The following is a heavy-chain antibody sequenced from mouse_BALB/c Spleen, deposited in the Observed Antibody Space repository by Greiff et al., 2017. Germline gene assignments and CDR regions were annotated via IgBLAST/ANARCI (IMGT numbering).Heavy chain of an antibody. D-gene: IGHD2-4*01. CDR3: ARESYDYDAWFAY. V-gene: IGHV2-9*02. Sequence: QVQLQQSGPGLVAPSQSLSITCTVSGFSLTSYGVHWVRQPPGKGLEWLGVIWAGGSTNYNSALMSRLSISKDNSKSQVFLKMNSLQTDDTAMYYCARESYDYDAWFAYWGQGTLVTVSA. J-gene: IGHJ3*01. CDR1: GFSLTSYG. CDR2: IWAGGST.